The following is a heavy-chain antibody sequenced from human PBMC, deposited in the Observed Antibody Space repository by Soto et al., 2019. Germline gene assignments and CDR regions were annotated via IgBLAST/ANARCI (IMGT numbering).Heavy chain of an antibody. CDR1: GFTFSSCW. Sequence: GGSLRLSCAASGFTFSSCWMSWVRQAPGKGLEWVANIKQDGSEKYYVDSVKGRFTISRDNAKNSLYLQMNSLRAEDTAVYYCARVEGYDFWSGYRPYYFDYWGQGTLVTVSS. D-gene: IGHD3-3*01. CDR3: ARVEGYDFWSGYRPYYFDY. J-gene: IGHJ4*02. V-gene: IGHV3-7*01. CDR2: IKQDGSEK.